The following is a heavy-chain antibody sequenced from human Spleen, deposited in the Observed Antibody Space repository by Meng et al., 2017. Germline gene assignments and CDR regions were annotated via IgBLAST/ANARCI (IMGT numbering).Heavy chain of an antibody. CDR1: DYTLTSDG. J-gene: IGHJ4*02. CDR3: ATRGNPYLDR. V-gene: IGHV1-18*04. CDR2: INIYNGIT. Sequence: QGQAVPSGAEVKKPGAPVKVSCKFSDYTLTSDGFSGVRQAPGQGLQWMGWINIYNGITNYGRNFQGRVTLTTDTSTSTGYMELRSLTSDDTAVYYCATRGNPYLDRWGQGTLVTVSS.